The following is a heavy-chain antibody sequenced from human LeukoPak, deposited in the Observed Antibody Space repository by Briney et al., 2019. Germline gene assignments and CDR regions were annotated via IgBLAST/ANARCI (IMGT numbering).Heavy chain of an antibody. CDR1: GASLSSYY. CDR3: ARGPGSYYEFDY. V-gene: IGHV4-59*01. Sequence: PSETLSLTCTVSGASLSSYYWSWIRQPPGKGLEWIAYIYYSGTTNYNPSLKSRVTISVDRSKNQFSLKLSSVTAADTAAYYCARGPGSYYEFDYWGQGTLVTVSS. D-gene: IGHD1-26*01. CDR2: IYYSGTT. J-gene: IGHJ4*02.